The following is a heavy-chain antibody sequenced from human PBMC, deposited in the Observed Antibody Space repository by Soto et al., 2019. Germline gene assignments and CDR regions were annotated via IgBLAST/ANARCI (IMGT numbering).Heavy chain of an antibody. CDR2: ISSTSSYI. J-gene: IGHJ4*02. V-gene: IGHV3-21*02. CDR3: ARDPSYFDF. CDR1: GFTFSSYS. Sequence: EVQLVESGGGLVKPGGSLRLSCAASGFTFSSYSMNWVHQAPGKGLEWVSSISSTSSYIYYADSVRGRFTISRDNAKNSLYLQLNSLRAEDTAVYYCARDPSYFDFWGQGTLVTVSS.